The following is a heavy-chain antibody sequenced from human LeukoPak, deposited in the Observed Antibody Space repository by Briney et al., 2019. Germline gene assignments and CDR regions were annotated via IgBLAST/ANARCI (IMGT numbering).Heavy chain of an antibody. CDR2: ISWNSGSI. Sequence: GGSLRLSCAASGFTFDDYAMHWVRQAPGKGLEWVSGISWNSGSIGYADSVKGRFTISRDNAKNSLYLQMNSLRAEDTALYYCAKSQEPGGHYDSSGYSSWGQGTLVTVSS. V-gene: IGHV3-9*01. CDR3: AKSQEPGGHYDSSGYSS. D-gene: IGHD3-22*01. J-gene: IGHJ4*02. CDR1: GFTFDDYA.